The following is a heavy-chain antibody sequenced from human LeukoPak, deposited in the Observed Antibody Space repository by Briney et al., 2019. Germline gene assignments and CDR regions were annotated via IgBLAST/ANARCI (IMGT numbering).Heavy chain of an antibody. Sequence: GGSLRLSCAASGFSVSNYYMSWVRQPPGKGLEWVSVMYTGGGRYYGASVKGRFTISRDNSTNTVFLQMNSLRVEDTALYYCTRGQADSGTDCYSDWGQGTLVTVSS. CDR3: TRGQADSGTDCYSD. CDR1: GFSVSNYY. V-gene: IGHV3-66*01. CDR2: MYTGGGR. J-gene: IGHJ4*02. D-gene: IGHD2-2*02.